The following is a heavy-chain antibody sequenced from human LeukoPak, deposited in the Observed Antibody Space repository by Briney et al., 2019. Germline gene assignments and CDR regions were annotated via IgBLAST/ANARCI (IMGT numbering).Heavy chain of an antibody. V-gene: IGHV1-69*05. CDR3: ASGTYDFWSGYYYYYMDV. CDR1: GGTFSSYA. J-gene: IGHJ6*03. D-gene: IGHD3-3*01. Sequence: AASVKVSCKASGGTFSSYAISWVRQAPGQGLEWMGGIIPIFGTANYAQKFQGRVTITTDESTSTAYMELSSLRSEDTAVYYCASGTYDFWSGYYYYYMDVWGKGTTVTVSS. CDR2: IIPIFGTA.